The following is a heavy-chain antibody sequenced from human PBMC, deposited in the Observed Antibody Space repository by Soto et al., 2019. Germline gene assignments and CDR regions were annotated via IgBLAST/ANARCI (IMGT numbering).Heavy chain of an antibody. CDR2: ISGSGGST. CDR1: GFTFSSYA. CDR3: AKGEADRPRGNYDY. J-gene: IGHJ4*02. D-gene: IGHD1-7*01. V-gene: IGHV3-23*01. Sequence: GGSLRLSCAASGFTFSSYAMSWVRQAPGKGLEWVSAISGSGGSTYYADSVKGRFTISRDNSKNTLYLQMNSLRAEDPAVYYCAKGEADRPRGNYDYWGQGTLVTVSS.